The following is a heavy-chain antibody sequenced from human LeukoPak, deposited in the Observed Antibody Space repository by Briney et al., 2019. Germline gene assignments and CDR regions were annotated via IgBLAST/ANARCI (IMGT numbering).Heavy chain of an antibody. CDR1: GGSISSYY. CDR3: ARDRTVGYCSGGSCFYGMDV. CDR2: IYYSGST. V-gene: IGHV4-59*01. D-gene: IGHD2-15*01. J-gene: IGHJ6*02. Sequence: SETLSLTCTVSGGSISSYYWSWIRQPPGKGLEWIGYIYYSGSTNYNPSLKSRVTISVDTSKNQFSLKLSSVTAADTAVYYCARDRTVGYCSGGSCFYGMDVWGQGTTVTVSS.